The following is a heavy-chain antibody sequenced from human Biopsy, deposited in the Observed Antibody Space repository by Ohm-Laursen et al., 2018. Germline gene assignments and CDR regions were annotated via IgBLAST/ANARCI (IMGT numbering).Heavy chain of an antibody. Sequence: ASVKVSCKAPGGTFSNYGVNWVRQAPGQGLEWLGGNIPILGTGNYAQKFQDRVTVAADTSTRTATMELRSLRSDDTAVYYCATKLTGYFHHWGQGTLVIVSS. CDR3: ATKLTGYFHH. CDR1: GGTFSNYG. J-gene: IGHJ1*01. V-gene: IGHV1-69*06. CDR2: NIPILGTG. D-gene: IGHD3-9*01.